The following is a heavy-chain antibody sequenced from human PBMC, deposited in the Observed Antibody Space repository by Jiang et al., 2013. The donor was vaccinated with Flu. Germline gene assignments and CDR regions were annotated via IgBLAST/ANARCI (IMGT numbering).Heavy chain of an antibody. Sequence: VQLLESGGGVVQPGRSLRLSCAASGFTFSSYGMHWVRQAPGKGLEWVAVISYDGSNKYYADSVKGRFTISRDNSKNTLYVQMNSLRAEDTALYYCAKGIAGGGYAPGFDYWGQGTLVTVSS. J-gene: IGHJ4*02. CDR1: GFTFSSYG. CDR2: ISYDGSNK. CDR3: AKGIAGGGYAPGFDY. V-gene: IGHV3-30*18. D-gene: IGHD2-15*01.